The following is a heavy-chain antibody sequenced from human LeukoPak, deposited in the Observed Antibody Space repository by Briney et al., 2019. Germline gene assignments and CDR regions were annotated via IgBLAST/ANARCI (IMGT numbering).Heavy chain of an antibody. CDR2: IYYSGST. D-gene: IGHD1-26*01. V-gene: IGHV4-31*03. Sequence: SETLSLTCTVSGGSISSGGYYWSRIRQHPGKGLEWIGYIYYSGSTYYNPSLKSRVTISVDTSKNQFSLKLSSVTAADTAVYYCARPREPEGDDAFDIWGQGTMVTVSS. J-gene: IGHJ3*02. CDR3: ARPREPEGDDAFDI. CDR1: GGSISSGGYY.